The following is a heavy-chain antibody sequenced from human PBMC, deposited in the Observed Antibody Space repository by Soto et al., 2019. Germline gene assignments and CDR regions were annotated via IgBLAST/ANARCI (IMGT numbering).Heavy chain of an antibody. Sequence: QITLKESGPTLVKPTQTLTLTCTFSGFSLSTSGVGVGWIRQPPGKALGWLALIYWDDDKRYRPSLKSRLTITKDTSKNHVVLTLTKLDTVDTATYYCARGGWTTYYSPFFDYWGQGTLVTVSS. J-gene: IGHJ4*02. CDR2: IYWDDDK. V-gene: IGHV2-5*02. D-gene: IGHD3-10*01. CDR3: ARGGWTTYYSPFFDY. CDR1: GFSLSTSGVG.